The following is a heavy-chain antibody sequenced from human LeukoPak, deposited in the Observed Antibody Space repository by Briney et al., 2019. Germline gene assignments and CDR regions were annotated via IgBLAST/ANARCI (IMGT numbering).Heavy chain of an antibody. CDR2: IYYSGST. V-gene: IGHV4-30-4*08. J-gene: IGHJ4*02. Sequence: SETLFLTCTVSGGSISSGDYYWSWIRQPPGKGLEWIGYIYYSGSTYYNPSLKSRVTISVDTSKNQFSLKLSSVTAADTAVYYCAREQVVGATPALIDYWGQGTLVTVSS. CDR1: GGSISSGDYY. CDR3: AREQVVGATPALIDY. D-gene: IGHD1-26*01.